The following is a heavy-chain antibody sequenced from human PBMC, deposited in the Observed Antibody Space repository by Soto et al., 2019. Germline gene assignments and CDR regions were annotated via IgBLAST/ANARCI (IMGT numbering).Heavy chain of an antibody. D-gene: IGHD2-15*01. CDR2: FDPEDGET. J-gene: IGHJ4*02. Sequence: QVQLVQSGAEVKKPGASVKVSCKVSGYTLTELSMPWVRQAPGKGLEWMGGFDPEDGETIYAQKFQGRVTMTEDTSTYTAYMELSSLSPEHTDVYYCATDASLRYCSGGSCYFHWGQGTRVTVSS. CDR3: ATDASLRYCSGGSCYFH. CDR1: GYTLTELS. V-gene: IGHV1-24*01.